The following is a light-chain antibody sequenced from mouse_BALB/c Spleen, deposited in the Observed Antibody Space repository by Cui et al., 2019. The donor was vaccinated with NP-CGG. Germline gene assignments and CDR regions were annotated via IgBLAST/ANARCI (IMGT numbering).Light chain of an antibody. CDR2: GTN. V-gene: IGLV1*01. Sequence: QAVVTQESALTTSPGETVTLTCRSSTGTVTTSNYANWVQKKPDHLFTGLIGGTNNRAPGVPARFSGFLIGDKAALTITGAQTEDEAIYFCALWYSNHWVFGGGTKLTVL. J-gene: IGLJ1*01. CDR3: ALWYSNHWV. CDR1: TGTVTTSNY.